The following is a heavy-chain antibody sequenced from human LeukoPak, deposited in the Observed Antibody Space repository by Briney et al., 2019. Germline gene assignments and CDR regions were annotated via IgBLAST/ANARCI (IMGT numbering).Heavy chain of an antibody. CDR2: ISSSGSTI. D-gene: IGHD2-2*01. CDR3: ARDSVVPAAMGRAYYYYYYGMDV. Sequence: PGGSLRLSCAASGFTFSDYYMSWIRQAPGKGLAWVSYISSSGSTIYYADSAKGRFTISRGNAKNSLYLQMNSLRAEDTAVYYCARDSVVPAAMGRAYYYYYYGMDVWGQGTTVTVSS. V-gene: IGHV3-11*01. CDR1: GFTFSDYY. J-gene: IGHJ6*02.